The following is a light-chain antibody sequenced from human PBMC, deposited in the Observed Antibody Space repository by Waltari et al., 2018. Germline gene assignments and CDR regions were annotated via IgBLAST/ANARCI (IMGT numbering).Light chain of an antibody. V-gene: IGLV2-14*03. CDR1: SSDLGRYNY. J-gene: IGLJ1*01. Sequence: QSALTQPASVSGSPGSSITISCTGTSSDLGRYNYVSWYQQHPGKALKLIIYDVNNRPSGISDRFSGSKSANTASLTISGLQVEDEADYFCSSYTSTTTPFVFGSGTKVTVL. CDR2: DVN. CDR3: SSYTSTTTPFV.